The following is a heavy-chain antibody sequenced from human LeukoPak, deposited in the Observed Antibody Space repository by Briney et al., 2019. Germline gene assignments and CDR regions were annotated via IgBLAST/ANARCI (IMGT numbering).Heavy chain of an antibody. Sequence: GGSLRLSCAASGFTFSSYAMGWVRQAPGKGLEWVSAISGSGGTTFYADSVKGRFTISRDNSKNTLYLQLNSLRAEDMAVYYCAKAGGDYYYYYGMDVWGQGTTVTVSS. CDR3: AKAGGDYYYYYGMDV. J-gene: IGHJ6*02. V-gene: IGHV3-23*01. CDR1: GFTFSSYA. CDR2: ISGSGGTT. D-gene: IGHD2-21*02.